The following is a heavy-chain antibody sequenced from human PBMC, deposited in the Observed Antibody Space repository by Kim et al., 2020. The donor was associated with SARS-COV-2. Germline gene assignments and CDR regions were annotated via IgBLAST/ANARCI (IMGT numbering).Heavy chain of an antibody. V-gene: IGHV4-34*01. CDR3: ASQLRTYYYESSGPMDV. Sequence: SETLSLTCAVYGGSFSGYYWSWIRQPPAKGLEWIGEINHSGSTNYNPSLKSRVTISVDTSKNQFSLKLSSVTAADTAVYYCASQLRTYYYESSGPMDVWGQGTTVTVSS. CDR1: GGSFSGYY. D-gene: IGHD3-22*01. J-gene: IGHJ6*02. CDR2: INHSGST.